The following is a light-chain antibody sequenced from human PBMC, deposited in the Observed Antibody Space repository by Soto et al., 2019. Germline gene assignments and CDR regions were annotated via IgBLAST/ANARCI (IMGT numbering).Light chain of an antibody. CDR3: ASYAGSSTYV. J-gene: IGLJ1*01. Sequence: QSALTQPASVSGSPGQSITISCTGSSSDVGSYNLVSWYQQHPGKAPKLVICDDSKRPSGVSNLFSGSKSGNTASLTISGLQAEDAADYYCASYAGSSTYVFGTGTKLTVL. CDR1: SSDVGSYNL. V-gene: IGLV2-23*01. CDR2: DDS.